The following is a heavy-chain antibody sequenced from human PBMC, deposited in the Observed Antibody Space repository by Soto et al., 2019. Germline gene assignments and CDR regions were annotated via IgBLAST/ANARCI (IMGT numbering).Heavy chain of an antibody. CDR1: GGTFRSYA. CDR2: IIPILGIA. CDR3: AGGGAYYYDSSGYYSNSFDY. J-gene: IGHJ4*02. V-gene: IGHV1-69*10. Sequence: SVKVSCKASGGTFRSYAISWVRQAPGQGLEWMGGIIPILGIANYAQKFQGRVTITADKSTSTAYMELSSLRSEDTAVYYCAGGGAYYYDSSGYYSNSFDYWGQGTLVTVSS. D-gene: IGHD3-22*01.